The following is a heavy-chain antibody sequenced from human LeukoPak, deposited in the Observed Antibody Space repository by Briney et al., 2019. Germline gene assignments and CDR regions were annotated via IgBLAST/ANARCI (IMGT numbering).Heavy chain of an antibody. CDR3: ATSSIALAGTVDY. Sequence: GGSLRLSCAASGFTFSTYTMNWVRQAPGTGPEWVSSISSSSAYIYYADSVKGRFTISRDNAKTSLFLQMNSLRDEDTAVYYCATSSIALAGTVDYWGQGTLVTVSS. D-gene: IGHD6-19*01. V-gene: IGHV3-21*01. CDR2: ISSSSAYI. CDR1: GFTFSTYT. J-gene: IGHJ4*02.